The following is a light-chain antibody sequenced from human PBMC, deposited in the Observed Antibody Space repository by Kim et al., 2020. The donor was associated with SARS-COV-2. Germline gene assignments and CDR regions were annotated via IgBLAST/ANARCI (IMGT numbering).Light chain of an antibody. J-gene: IGLJ3*02. V-gene: IGLV3-19*01. Sequence: AMGQTVRITCQRDSLRKYYASWYQQKPRQSPLLVVYGRNNRPSGVPDRFSDSSSGNTASLIITGAQAEDEADYYCASRDSSGNHLLFGGGTKVTVL. CDR1: SLRKYY. CDR3: ASRDSSGNHLL. CDR2: GRN.